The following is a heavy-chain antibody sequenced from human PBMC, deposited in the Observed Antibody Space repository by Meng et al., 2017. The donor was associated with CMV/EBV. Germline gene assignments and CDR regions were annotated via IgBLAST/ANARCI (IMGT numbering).Heavy chain of an antibody. CDR1: GFTFSSYS. Sequence: GESLKISCAASGFTFSSYSMNWVRQAPGKGLEWVSYISSSSSTIYYADSVKGRFTISRDNAKNSLYLQMNRLRAEDTAVYYCARGSWDYDFWSGQNGDYWGQGTLVT. CDR3: ARGSWDYDFWSGQNGDY. CDR2: ISSSSSTI. J-gene: IGHJ4*02. V-gene: IGHV3-48*04. D-gene: IGHD3-3*01.